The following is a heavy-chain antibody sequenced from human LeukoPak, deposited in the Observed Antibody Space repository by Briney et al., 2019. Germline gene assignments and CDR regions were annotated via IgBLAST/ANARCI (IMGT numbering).Heavy chain of an antibody. J-gene: IGHJ4*02. D-gene: IGHD2-15*01. CDR2: IYYSGST. Sequence: SETLSLTCTVSGGSISSYYWGWIRQPPGKGLEWIGSIYYSGSTYYNPSLKSRVTISVDTSKNQFSLKLSSVTAADTAVYYCASVVVVVAAIGYWGQGTLVTVSS. V-gene: IGHV4-39*01. CDR1: GGSISSYY. CDR3: ASVVVVVAAIGY.